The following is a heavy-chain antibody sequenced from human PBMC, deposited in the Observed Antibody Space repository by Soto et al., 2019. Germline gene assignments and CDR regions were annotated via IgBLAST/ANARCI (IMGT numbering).Heavy chain of an antibody. CDR3: ARDRGIAAADCFDY. V-gene: IGHV3-33*01. J-gene: IGHJ4*02. CDR2: IWYDGSNK. Sequence: GGSLRLSCAASGFTFSSYGMHWVRQAPGKGLEWVAVIWYDGSNKYYADSVKGRFTISRDNSKNTLYLQMNSLRAEDTAVYYCARDRGIAAADCFDYWGQGTLVTVSS. CDR1: GFTFSSYG. D-gene: IGHD6-13*01.